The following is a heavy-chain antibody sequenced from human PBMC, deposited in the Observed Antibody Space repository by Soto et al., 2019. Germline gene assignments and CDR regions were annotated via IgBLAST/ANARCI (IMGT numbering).Heavy chain of an antibody. CDR1: GFTFSSYA. J-gene: IGHJ6*02. CDR2: ISGSGGST. Sequence: TGGSLRLSCAASGFTFSSYAMSWVRQAPGKGLEWVSAISGSGGSTYYADSVKGRFTISRDNSKNTLYLQMNSLRAEDTAVYYCAKDPRIAAAGTISRYYYYGMDVWGQGTTVTVSS. V-gene: IGHV3-23*01. D-gene: IGHD6-13*01. CDR3: AKDPRIAAAGTISRYYYYGMDV.